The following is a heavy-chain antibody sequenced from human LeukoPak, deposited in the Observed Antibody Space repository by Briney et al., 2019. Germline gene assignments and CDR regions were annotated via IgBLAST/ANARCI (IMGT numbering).Heavy chain of an antibody. CDR2: ISSSSSTI. CDR3: ARDRHRYSYDTGGYPPY. Sequence: PGGSLRLSCAASGFTFSSYSMIWVRPAPGKGLEWVSYISSSSSTIYYADSVKGRFTISRDNAKNSLYLQMNSLRAEDTAVYYCARDRHRYSYDTGGYPPYWGQGTLVTVSS. J-gene: IGHJ4*02. D-gene: IGHD3-22*01. CDR1: GFTFSSYS. V-gene: IGHV3-48*01.